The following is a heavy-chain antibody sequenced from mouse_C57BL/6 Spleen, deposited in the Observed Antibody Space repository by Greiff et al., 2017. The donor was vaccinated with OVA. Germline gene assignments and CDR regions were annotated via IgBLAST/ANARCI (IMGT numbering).Heavy chain of an antibody. Sequence: QVQLQQPGAELMKPGASVKLSCKASGYTFTSYWMQWVKQRPGQGLEWIGEIDPSDSYTNYNQKFKGKATLTVDTSSSTAYMQLSSLTSEDSAVYYCARSDGSIDYWGQGTTLTVSS. V-gene: IGHV1-50*01. D-gene: IGHD2-3*01. CDR1: GYTFTSYW. J-gene: IGHJ2*01. CDR2: IDPSDSYT. CDR3: ARSDGSIDY.